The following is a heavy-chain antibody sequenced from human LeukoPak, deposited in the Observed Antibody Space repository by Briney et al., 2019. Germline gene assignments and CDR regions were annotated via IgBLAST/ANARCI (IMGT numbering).Heavy chain of an antibody. J-gene: IGHJ4*02. V-gene: IGHV3-53*01. Sequence: GGSLRLSCAASGITVSSNFMSWVRQAPGKGLEWVSVIYSGGSTYYADSVSGRFTISRDDSKNTVSLQMNSLRAEDTAVYYCVRDDDRPDNGLDYWGQGTLVTVSS. CDR2: IYSGGST. D-gene: IGHD3-22*01. CDR3: VRDDDRPDNGLDY. CDR1: GITVSSNF.